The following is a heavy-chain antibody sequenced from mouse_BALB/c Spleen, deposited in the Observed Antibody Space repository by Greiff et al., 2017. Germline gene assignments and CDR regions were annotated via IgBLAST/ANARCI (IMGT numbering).Heavy chain of an antibody. J-gene: IGHJ3*01. V-gene: IGHV3-2*02. CDR3: ARSEVRRWFAY. D-gene: IGHD2-14*01. Sequence: DVKLQESGPGLVKPSQSLSLTCTVTGYSITSDYAWNWIRQFPGNKLEWMGYISYSGSTSYNPSLKSRISITRDTSKNQFFLQLNSVTTEDTATYYCARSEVRRWFAYWGQGTLVTVSA. CDR1: GYSITSDYA. CDR2: ISYSGST.